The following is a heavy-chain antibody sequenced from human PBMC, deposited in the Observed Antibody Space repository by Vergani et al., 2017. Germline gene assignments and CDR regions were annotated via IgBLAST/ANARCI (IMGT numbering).Heavy chain of an antibody. CDR3: AKDGVPGGTTRGLGVFDY. Sequence: EVQLVESGGVVVQPGGSLRLSCAASGFTFDDYAMHWVRQAPGKGLEWVSLISWDGGSTYYADSVKGRFTISRDNSKNSLYLKMNSLRAEDTALYYCAKDGVPGGTTRGLGVFDYWGQGTLVTVSS. J-gene: IGHJ4*02. V-gene: IGHV3-43D*04. D-gene: IGHD4-17*01. CDR2: ISWDGGST. CDR1: GFTFDDYA.